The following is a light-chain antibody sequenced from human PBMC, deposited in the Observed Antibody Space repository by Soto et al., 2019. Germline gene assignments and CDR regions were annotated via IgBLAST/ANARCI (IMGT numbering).Light chain of an antibody. CDR2: SNN. J-gene: IGLJ3*02. V-gene: IGLV1-44*01. CDR3: AAWDDSLNGWV. CDR1: SSNLGNNT. Sequence: QSVLTQPPSASATPGQRVTISCSGSSSNLGNNTVNWYQQLPGTAPKLLIYSNNQRPSGVPDRFSGSKSGTSASLAISGLQSEDEADYYCAAWDDSLNGWVFGGGTKLTVL.